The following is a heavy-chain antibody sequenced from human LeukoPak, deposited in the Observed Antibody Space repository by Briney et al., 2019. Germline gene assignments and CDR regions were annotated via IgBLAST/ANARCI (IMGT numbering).Heavy chain of an antibody. V-gene: IGHV3-9*01. CDR1: GFTFNDYA. CDR2: ISWNSGII. J-gene: IGHJ4*02. D-gene: IGHD3-10*01. CDR3: AKRGPGSPQSGKYYFDY. Sequence: GRSLRLSCAASGFTFNDYAMQWVRHAPGKGLEWVSGISWNSGIIGYADSVKGRFTISRDNVKNSLYLQMNSLRAEDTAVYYCAKRGPGSPQSGKYYFDYWGQGTLVTVSS.